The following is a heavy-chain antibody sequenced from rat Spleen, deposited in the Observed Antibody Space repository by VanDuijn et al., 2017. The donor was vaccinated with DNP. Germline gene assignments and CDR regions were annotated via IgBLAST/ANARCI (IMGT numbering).Heavy chain of an antibody. Sequence: EVQLVESGGGLVQPGRSLILSCTASGFTFSDHNMAWVRQAPKKGLEWVATISYDGSNTYYRDSVKGRFIISRNNARSTLFLQMDSLRAEDTATYYCAGRTPPTRGTFDYWGQGIMVTVSS. CDR1: GFTFSDHN. D-gene: IGHD1-4*01. J-gene: IGHJ2*01. CDR2: ISYDGSNT. CDR3: AGRTPPTRGTFDY. V-gene: IGHV5-7*01.